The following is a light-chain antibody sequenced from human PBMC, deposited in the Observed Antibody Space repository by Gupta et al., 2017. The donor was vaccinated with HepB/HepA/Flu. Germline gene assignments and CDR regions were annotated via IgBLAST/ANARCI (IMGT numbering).Light chain of an antibody. J-gene: IGKJ2*01. V-gene: IGKV3-20*01. CDR1: QSVRNTY. CDR3: QHEGNSPST. Sequence: EIVLTQSPGTLSLSPGERATLSCRASQSVRNTYLAWYQQKPGQAPRLLIYGASSRATGIPDRFSGSGSGTDFTLTISRLEPEDFAVYYCQHEGNSPSTFGQGTKVDIK. CDR2: GAS.